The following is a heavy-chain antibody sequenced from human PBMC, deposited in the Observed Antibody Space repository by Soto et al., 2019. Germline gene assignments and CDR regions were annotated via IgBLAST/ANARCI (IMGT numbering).Heavy chain of an antibody. V-gene: IGHV5-51*01. CDR2: IYPGDSDT. CDR1: GYSFTSYW. CDR3: ARLNAAGTSADYMDV. Sequence: PGESLKISCKGSGYSFTSYWIGWVRQMPGKGLEWMGIIYPGDSDTRYSPSFQGQVTISADKSISTAYLQWSSLKASDTAMYYCARLNAAGTSADYMDVWGKGTTVTVSS. J-gene: IGHJ6*03. D-gene: IGHD6-13*01.